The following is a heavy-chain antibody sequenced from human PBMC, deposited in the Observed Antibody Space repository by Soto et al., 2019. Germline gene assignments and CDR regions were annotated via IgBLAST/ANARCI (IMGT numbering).Heavy chain of an antibody. CDR1: GGSISSGGYY. J-gene: IGHJ5*02. CDR2: IYYSGST. CDR3: ARHGDNYGSGWLDP. V-gene: IGHV4-31*03. D-gene: IGHD3-10*01. Sequence: PSETLSLTCTVSGGSISSGGYYWSWIRQRPGKGLEWIGYIYYSGSTYYNPSLKSRVTISVDTSKNQFSLKLSSVTAADTAFYYCARHGDNYGSGWLDPWGQGILVTVSS.